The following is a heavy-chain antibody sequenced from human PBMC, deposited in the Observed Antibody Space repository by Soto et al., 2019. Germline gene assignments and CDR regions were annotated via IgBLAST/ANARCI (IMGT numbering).Heavy chain of an antibody. CDR2: IYYSGST. CDR1: GGSISGYY. CDR3: VRHNYGSGSTYFDY. J-gene: IGHJ4*02. V-gene: IGHV4-59*08. Sequence: SETLSLTCTVSGGSISGYYGSWIRQPPGKGLEWIGYIYYSGSTNYNPSLKSRVTISVDTSKNQFSLKLNSMTAADTAVYYCVRHNYGSGSTYFDYWGRGTLVTVSS. D-gene: IGHD3-10*01.